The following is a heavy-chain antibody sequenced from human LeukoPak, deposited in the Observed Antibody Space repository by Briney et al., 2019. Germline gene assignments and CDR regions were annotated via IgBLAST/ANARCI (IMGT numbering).Heavy chain of an antibody. J-gene: IGHJ4*02. V-gene: IGHV1-8*01. CDR1: GYTFTSYD. Sequence: ASVKVSCKASGYTFTSYDINWVRQATGQGLEWMGWMNPNSGNTGYAQKFQGRVTMTRNTSISTAYMELSSLRSEDTAVYYCARGSRGVGATAYWGQGTLVTVSS. D-gene: IGHD1-26*01. CDR3: ARGSRGVGATAY. CDR2: MNPNSGNT.